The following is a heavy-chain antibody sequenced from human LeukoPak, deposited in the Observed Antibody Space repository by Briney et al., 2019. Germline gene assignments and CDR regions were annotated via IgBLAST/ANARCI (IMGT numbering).Heavy chain of an antibody. CDR1: GYTFTGYY. Sequence: ASVKVSCKASGYTFTGYYMHWVRQAPGQGLEWMGWINPNSGGTNYAQKFQGRVTMTRDTSISTAYMELSRLRSDDTAVYYCARDGAAAGTYHVYWGQGTLVTVSS. V-gene: IGHV1-2*02. J-gene: IGHJ4*02. D-gene: IGHD6-13*01. CDR3: ARDGAAAGTYHVY. CDR2: INPNSGGT.